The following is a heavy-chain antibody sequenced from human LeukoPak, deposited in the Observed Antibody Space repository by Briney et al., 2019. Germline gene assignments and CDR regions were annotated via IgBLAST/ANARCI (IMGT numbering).Heavy chain of an antibody. CDR3: ARSFVGSDSSNFDS. V-gene: IGHV3-74*01. Sequence: PGGSLRLSCEASGFTFSDYWMHWVRQAPGKGLVWVSRVRRDGIETNYADSVKGRFTISRDNARTTLYLQMNSLRAEDTAIYYCARSFVGSDSSNFDSWGQGTLVTVSS. CDR1: GFTFSDYW. CDR2: VRRDGIET. J-gene: IGHJ4*02. D-gene: IGHD1-26*01.